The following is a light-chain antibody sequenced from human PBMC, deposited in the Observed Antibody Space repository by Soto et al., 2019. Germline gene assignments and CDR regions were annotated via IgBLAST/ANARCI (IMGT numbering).Light chain of an antibody. CDR3: QQYNTHST. Sequence: DIHMTHSPSTLSASVVDRVTITCRASQSVSSWLAWYQQKPGKAPYLLIYDASTLESGVPPRFSGSGSGTEFTLTISSLWPDDFATYYCQQYNTHSTFGQGTKVDIK. CDR1: QSVSSW. V-gene: IGKV1-5*01. CDR2: DAS. J-gene: IGKJ1*01.